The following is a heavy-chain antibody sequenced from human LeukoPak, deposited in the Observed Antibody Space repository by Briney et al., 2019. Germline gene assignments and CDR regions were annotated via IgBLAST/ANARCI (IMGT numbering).Heavy chain of an antibody. Sequence: GGSLRLSCAASGFTFSSYSMNWVRQAPGKGLEWVSYISGSSSTIYYADSVKGRFTISRDNAKNSLYLQMNSLRAEDTAVYYCARDARLIRAMATGAFDIWGQGTMVTVSS. J-gene: IGHJ3*02. CDR3: ARDARLIRAMATGAFDI. D-gene: IGHD5-18*01. CDR1: GFTFSSYS. V-gene: IGHV3-48*01. CDR2: ISGSSSTI.